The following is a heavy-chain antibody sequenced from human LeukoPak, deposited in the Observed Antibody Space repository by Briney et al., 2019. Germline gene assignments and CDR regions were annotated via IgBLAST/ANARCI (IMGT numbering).Heavy chain of an antibody. V-gene: IGHV1-2*02. Sequence: ASVKVSCKASGYTFTDDYMHWVRQAPGQGLEWMGSINPKSGETNYPRKFQGRVTMTSDTSISTAYMELSRLRSDDTAVYYCARDEILLWFGDLDYWGQGTLVTVSS. CDR1: GYTFTDDY. D-gene: IGHD3-10*01. CDR2: INPKSGET. CDR3: ARDEILLWFGDLDY. J-gene: IGHJ4*02.